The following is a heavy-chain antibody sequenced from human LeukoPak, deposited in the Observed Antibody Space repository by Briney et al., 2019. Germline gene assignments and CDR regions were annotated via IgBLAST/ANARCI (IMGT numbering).Heavy chain of an antibody. J-gene: IGHJ6*02. Sequence: PGRSLRLSCAASGFTFDDYAMHWVRQAPGKGLGWVSGISWNSGSIGYADSVKGRFTISRDNAKNSLYLQMNSLRAEDTALYYCAKDTLAAAGRYYYYGMDVWGQGTTVTVSS. CDR3: AKDTLAAAGRYYYYGMDV. CDR2: ISWNSGSI. D-gene: IGHD6-13*01. V-gene: IGHV3-9*01. CDR1: GFTFDDYA.